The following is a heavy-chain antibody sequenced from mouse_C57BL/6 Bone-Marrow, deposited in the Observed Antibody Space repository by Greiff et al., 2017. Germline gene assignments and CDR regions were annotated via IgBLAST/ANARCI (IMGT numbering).Heavy chain of an antibody. D-gene: IGHD2-1*01. CDR2: INPSSGYP. J-gene: IGHJ1*03. V-gene: IGHV1-7*01. CDR1: GYTFTSYW. CDR3: ARGYYGNYAYWYFDV. Sequence: LVESGAELAKPGASVKLSCKASGYTFTSYWMHWVKQRPGQGLEWIGYINPSSGYPKYNQKFKDKATLTADKSSSTAYMQLSSLTYEDSAVYYCARGYYGNYAYWYFDVWGTGTTVTVSS.